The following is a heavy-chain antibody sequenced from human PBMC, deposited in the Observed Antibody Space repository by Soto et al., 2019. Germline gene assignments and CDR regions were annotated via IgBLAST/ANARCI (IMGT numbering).Heavy chain of an antibody. D-gene: IGHD3-22*01. CDR1: GYTFTSYY. CDR2: INPSGGST. Sequence: GASVKVSCKASGYTFTSYYMHWVRQAPGQGLEWMGIINPSGGSTSYAQKFQGRVTMTRDTSTSTVYIELSSLRSEDTAVYYCARALYDSSGYYYVRDDNFVYWGQGTLVTVSS. J-gene: IGHJ4*02. V-gene: IGHV1-46*01. CDR3: ARALYDSSGYYYVRDDNFVY.